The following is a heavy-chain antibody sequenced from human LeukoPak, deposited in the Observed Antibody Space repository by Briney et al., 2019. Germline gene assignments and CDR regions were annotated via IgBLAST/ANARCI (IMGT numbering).Heavy chain of an antibody. Sequence: SQTLSLTCAISGDSLFSNDAAWNWIRQSPSRGLEWLGRTYYRSKWYNNYAVSLRSRFTINPDTSTNQFSLPLQSVTPEGTAVYYCARASPLGSTGYNYIQNWFDPWGQGTLVTVSS. CDR1: GDSLFSNDAA. CDR3: ARASPLGSTGYNYIQNWFDP. CDR2: TYYRSKWYN. V-gene: IGHV6-1*01. D-gene: IGHD5-24*01. J-gene: IGHJ5*02.